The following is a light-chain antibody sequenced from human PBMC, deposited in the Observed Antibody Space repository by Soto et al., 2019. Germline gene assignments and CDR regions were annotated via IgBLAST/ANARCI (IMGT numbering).Light chain of an antibody. CDR2: AAS. V-gene: IGKV1-39*01. Sequence: DIQMTQSPSSLSASVRDRVTITCLASQTISTYLNWYQQKPGKAPKLLISAASSLQSGVPSRFSGSGSGTDFTLTISSLQPEDFATYYCQQSFGTPRTFGQGTKAEIK. J-gene: IGKJ1*01. CDR1: QTISTY. CDR3: QQSFGTPRT.